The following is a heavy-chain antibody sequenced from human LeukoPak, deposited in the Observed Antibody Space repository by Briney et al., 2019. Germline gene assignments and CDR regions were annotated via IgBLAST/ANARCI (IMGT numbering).Heavy chain of an antibody. Sequence: SQTLSLTCTVSGDSISSYYWSWIRQPPGKGLEWIGYIYYSGSTNYNPSLKSRVTISVDTSKNQFSLKLSSVTAADTAVYYCARVYYDFWSGYRKYYFDYWGQGTLVTVSS. CDR2: IYYSGST. CDR1: GDSISSYY. J-gene: IGHJ4*02. D-gene: IGHD3-3*01. V-gene: IGHV4-59*01. CDR3: ARVYYDFWSGYRKYYFDY.